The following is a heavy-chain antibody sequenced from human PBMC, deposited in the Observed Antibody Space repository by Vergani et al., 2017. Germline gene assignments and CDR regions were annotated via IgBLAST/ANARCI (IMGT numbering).Heavy chain of an antibody. D-gene: IGHD6-6*01. CDR2: IYHSGST. CDR3: ARAKKQLVYFDY. CDR1: GGPLSSGGYS. Sequence: QLQLPESGSGLVKPSQTLSLTCAVPGGPLSSGGYSWSWIRQPPGKGLEWIGYIYHSGSTYYNPSLKSRVTISVDRSKNQFSLKLSSVTAADTAVYYCARAKKQLVYFDYWGQGTLVTVSS. J-gene: IGHJ4*02. V-gene: IGHV4-30-2*01.